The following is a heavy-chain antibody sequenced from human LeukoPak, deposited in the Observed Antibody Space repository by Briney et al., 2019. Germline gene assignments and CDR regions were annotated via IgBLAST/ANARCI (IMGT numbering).Heavy chain of an antibody. CDR3: ARSHWQGDAFDI. J-gene: IGHJ3*02. Sequence: GSSVKVSCKASGGTFSSYAISWVRQAPGQGLEWMGGIIPIFGTANYAQKFQGRVTITADESTSTAYMELSSLRSEDTAVYYCARSHWQGDAFDIWGQGTMVTVSS. D-gene: IGHD1-1*01. CDR1: GGTFSSYA. V-gene: IGHV1-69*01. CDR2: IIPIFGTA.